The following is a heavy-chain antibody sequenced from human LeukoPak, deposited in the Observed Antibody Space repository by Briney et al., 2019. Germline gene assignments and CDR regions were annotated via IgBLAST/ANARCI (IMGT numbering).Heavy chain of an antibody. V-gene: IGHV3-48*01. D-gene: IGHD3-10*01. CDR3: ARDHGSGSYYAFDI. Sequence: GGSLRLSCAASGFTFSSYSMNWVRQAPGKGLEWVSYISSSSSTIYYADSVKGRFTISRDNAENSLYLQMNSLRAEDTAVYYCARDHGSGSYYAFDIWGQGTMVTVSS. J-gene: IGHJ3*02. CDR1: GFTFSSYS. CDR2: ISSSSSTI.